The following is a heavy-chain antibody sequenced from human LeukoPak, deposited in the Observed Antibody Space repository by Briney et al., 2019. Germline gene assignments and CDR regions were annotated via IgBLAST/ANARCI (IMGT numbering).Heavy chain of an antibody. Sequence: ASVKVSCKASGYTFTDYYLHWVRQAPGHGLEWMGWINPETGVTKYAQNFQGRVTMTRDTSISTAYMEVSRLRSDDTAVFYCARDLAMYSPDLDYWGQGTLVTVSS. CDR3: ARDLAMYSPDLDY. V-gene: IGHV1-2*02. CDR1: GYTFTDYY. J-gene: IGHJ4*02. CDR2: INPETGVT. D-gene: IGHD1-26*01.